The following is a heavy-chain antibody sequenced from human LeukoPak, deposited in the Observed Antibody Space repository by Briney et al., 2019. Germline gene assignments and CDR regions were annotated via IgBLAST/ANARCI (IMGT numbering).Heavy chain of an antibody. CDR3: ASGRGAGSNYYFDY. V-gene: IGHV4-59*01. CDR1: GASISSYY. CDR2: IYYSGST. D-gene: IGHD5-24*01. J-gene: IGHJ4*02. Sequence: KTSETLSLTCTVSGASISSYYWNWIRQPPGKGLEWIGYIYYSGSTNYNPSLKSRVTISVDTSKNQFSLKLSSVTTADTAVYYCASGRGAGSNYYFDYWGQGTLVTVSS.